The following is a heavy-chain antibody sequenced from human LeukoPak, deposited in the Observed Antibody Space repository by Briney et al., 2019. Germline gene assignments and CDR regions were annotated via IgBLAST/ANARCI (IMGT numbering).Heavy chain of an antibody. J-gene: IGHJ5*02. CDR3: AREAYLTANWFDP. CDR2: INPKNGGI. Sequence: GASVKVSCKAYGYTFTGFYMHWVRQAPGQGLEWMGWINPKNGGINYAQKFQGRVTMTRDTSISTAYMELSRLRSDDTAVYYCAREAYLTANWFDPWGQGTLVTVSS. D-gene: IGHD2-21*02. CDR1: GYTFTGFY. V-gene: IGHV1-2*02.